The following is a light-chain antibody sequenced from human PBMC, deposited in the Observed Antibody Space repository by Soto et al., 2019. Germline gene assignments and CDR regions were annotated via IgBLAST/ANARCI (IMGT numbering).Light chain of an antibody. Sequence: DIVMTQSPDSLAVSLGERATINCKSSQTVLYRSNNMNYLSWYQQKPGQPPKLLIYWASTRESRVPDRFSGSGSGTDFTLTISSLQAEDVAVYYCQQYYSSPRTFGGGTKVEIK. J-gene: IGKJ4*01. CDR1: QTVLYRSNNMNY. CDR2: WAS. CDR3: QQYYSSPRT. V-gene: IGKV4-1*01.